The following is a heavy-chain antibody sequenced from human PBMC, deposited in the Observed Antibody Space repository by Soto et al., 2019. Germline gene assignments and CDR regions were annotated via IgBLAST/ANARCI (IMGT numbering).Heavy chain of an antibody. J-gene: IGHJ5*01. D-gene: IGHD3-22*01. V-gene: IGHV4-4*02. Sequence: QVQLQESGPGLVKPSGTLSLTCAVSGGSISSSHWWTWVRQSPGKGLEYIGEISHSGTSNSNPSLKSIATLSLNKSKNHCYLTLTSGTAADTAGYNLARVVITKTRGAFAAWGQGTLVIVS. CDR2: ISHSGTS. CDR3: ARVVITKTRGAFAA. CDR1: GGSISSSHW.